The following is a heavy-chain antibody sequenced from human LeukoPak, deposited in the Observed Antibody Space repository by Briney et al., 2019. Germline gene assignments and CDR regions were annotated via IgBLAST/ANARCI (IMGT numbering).Heavy chain of an antibody. J-gene: IGHJ4*02. V-gene: IGHV3-48*04. CDR2: ISSSSATI. D-gene: IGHD2-2*01. Sequence: PGGSLRLSCAVSGFTFISYAMHWVRQAPGKGLEWVSYISSSSATIYYADSVKGRFTISRDNAKNSLYLQMNNLRAEDTAVYYCARDSCTKTSCYVGGYYFDYWGQGTLVTVSS. CDR3: ARDSCTKTSCYVGGYYFDY. CDR1: GFTFISYA.